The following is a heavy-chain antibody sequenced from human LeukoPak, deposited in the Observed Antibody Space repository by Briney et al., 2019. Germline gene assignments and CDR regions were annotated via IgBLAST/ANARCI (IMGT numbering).Heavy chain of an antibody. CDR2: VNHSGST. D-gene: IGHD5-18*01. CDR3: AKCRYGYRGMDS. V-gene: IGHV4-34*01. Sequence: SETLSLTCRVYGGSFSGYFWIWFRQPPGKGLEWIGEVNHSGSTNYKSSLRRRAIISVDTSKNQFSLKLTSVTAADTAIYFCAKCRYGYRGMDSWGQGTKVTVSS. CDR1: GGSFSGYF. J-gene: IGHJ4*02.